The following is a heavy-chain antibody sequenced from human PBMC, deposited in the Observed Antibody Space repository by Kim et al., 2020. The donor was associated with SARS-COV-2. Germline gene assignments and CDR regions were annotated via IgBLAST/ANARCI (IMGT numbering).Heavy chain of an antibody. V-gene: IGHV3-30-3*01. CDR3: ARDPHYYDILTGPTNDAFDI. Sequence: GGSLRLSCAAPGFTFSSYAMHWVRQAPGKGLEWVAVISYDGSNKYYADSVKGRFTISRDNSKNTLYLQMNSLRAEDTAVYYCARDPHYYDILTGPTNDAFDIWGQGTMVTVSS. CDR1: GFTFSSYA. J-gene: IGHJ3*02. CDR2: ISYDGSNK. D-gene: IGHD3-9*01.